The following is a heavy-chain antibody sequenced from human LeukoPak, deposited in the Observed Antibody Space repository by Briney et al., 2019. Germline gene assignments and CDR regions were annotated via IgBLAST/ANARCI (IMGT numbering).Heavy chain of an antibody. CDR2: ISSGSSYK. CDR3: ADGGTAAGTHSSFY. Sequence: GGSLRLSCVASGFTFSDYNMDWVRQAPGKGLEWVSSISSGSSYKYYADSVKGRFTISRDNAKNSLYLQMNSLRAEDTAVYYCADGGTAAGTHSSFYWGQGTLVTVSS. V-gene: IGHV3-21*01. J-gene: IGHJ4*02. D-gene: IGHD6-13*01. CDR1: GFTFSDYN.